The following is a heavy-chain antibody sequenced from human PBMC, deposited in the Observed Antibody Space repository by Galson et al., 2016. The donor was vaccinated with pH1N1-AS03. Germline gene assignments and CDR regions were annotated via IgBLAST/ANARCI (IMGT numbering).Heavy chain of an antibody. CDR1: GDSISTSNW. Sequence: SETLSLTCAVSGDSISTSNWWSWVRQPPGKGLEWIGEVSHAGRTNYSPSLKSRVTISLDKSKNQFSLQLTSMTAADTAVYYCARDVLPYSLGLDVWGQGTTVTVSS. J-gene: IGHJ6*02. D-gene: IGHD5-18*01. CDR3: ARDVLPYSLGLDV. CDR2: VSHAGRT. V-gene: IGHV4-4*02.